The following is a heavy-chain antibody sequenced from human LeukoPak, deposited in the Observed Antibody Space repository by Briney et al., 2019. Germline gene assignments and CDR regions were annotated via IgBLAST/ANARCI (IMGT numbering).Heavy chain of an antibody. Sequence: GGSLRLSCAASGFTFSSYAMSWVRQAPGKGLEWVSAISGSGGSTYYADSVKGRFTISRDNSKNTLYLQMNSLRAEDTAVYYCAKVPMIVVAPAASWDIWGQGTMVTVSS. CDR1: GFTFSSYA. CDR3: AKVPMIVVAPAASWDI. J-gene: IGHJ3*02. D-gene: IGHD3-22*01. V-gene: IGHV3-23*01. CDR2: ISGSGGST.